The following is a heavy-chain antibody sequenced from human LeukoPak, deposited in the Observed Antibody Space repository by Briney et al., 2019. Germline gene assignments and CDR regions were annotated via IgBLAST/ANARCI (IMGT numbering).Heavy chain of an antibody. J-gene: IGHJ3*02. CDR3: ARPEPDHDAFDI. CDR1: GGSISSSSYY. CDR2: IYYSGST. V-gene: IGHV4-39*01. Sequence: SETLSLTCTVSGGSISSSSYYWGWIRQPPGKRLEWTGSIYYSGSTYYNPPLKIRVTISVDTSKNQFSLKLSSVTAADTAVYYCARPEPDHDAFDIWGQGTMVTVSS.